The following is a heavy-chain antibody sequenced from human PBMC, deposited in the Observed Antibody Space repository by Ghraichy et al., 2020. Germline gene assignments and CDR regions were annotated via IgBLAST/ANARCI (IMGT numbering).Heavy chain of an antibody. J-gene: IGHJ6*02. D-gene: IGHD6-19*01. Sequence: ASVKVSCKASGYTFLNYNINWVRQATGQGLEWMGWITTNNGNTQSTQKFQGRVTMTTDTSWSTAYMELRSLRSDDTAVYYCARSRGGPEAVYHKYGMDVWGQGTTVAVFS. CDR3: ARSRGGPEAVYHKYGMDV. CDR1: GYTFLNYN. CDR2: ITTNNGNT. V-gene: IGHV1-18*01.